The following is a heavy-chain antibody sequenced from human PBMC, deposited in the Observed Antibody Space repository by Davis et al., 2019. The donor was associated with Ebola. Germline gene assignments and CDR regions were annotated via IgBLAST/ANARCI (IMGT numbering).Heavy chain of an antibody. Sequence: MPSETLSLTCTVSGGSISSYYWSWIRQPPGKGLEWIGEINHSGSTNYNPSLKSRVTISVDTSKNQFSLKLSSVTAADTAVYYCARVAYCSSTSCYHYGMDVWGQGTTVTVSS. CDR3: ARVAYCSSTSCYHYGMDV. J-gene: IGHJ6*02. V-gene: IGHV4-34*01. D-gene: IGHD2-2*01. CDR1: GGSISSYY. CDR2: INHSGST.